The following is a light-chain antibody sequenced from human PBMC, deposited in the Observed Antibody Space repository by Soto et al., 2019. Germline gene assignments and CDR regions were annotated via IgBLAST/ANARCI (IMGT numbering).Light chain of an antibody. CDR3: QHYGYPQWT. CDR2: GVS. V-gene: IGKV3-20*01. J-gene: IGKJ1*01. CDR1: QTGSNSY. Sequence: EIVLTQPPGTLSLSPGERATLSCRASQTGSNSYLAWYQQKSGQAHRXXIYGVSTRATGIPDRFSGSGSGTEFALTISRLEPEDFEVYICQHYGYPQWTFGPGTKVDIK.